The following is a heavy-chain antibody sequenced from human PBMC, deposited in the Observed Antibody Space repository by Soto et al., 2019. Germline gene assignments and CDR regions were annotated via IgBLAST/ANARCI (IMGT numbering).Heavy chain of an antibody. D-gene: IGHD2-15*01. CDR3: AKETYSGPLDY. CDR1: GFTFSSYG. V-gene: IGHV3-30*18. CDR2: ISYDGSNK. J-gene: IGHJ4*02. Sequence: QVQLVESGGGVVQPGRSLRLSCAASGFTFSSYGIHWVRQAPGKGLEWVAVISYDGSNKYYADSVKGRFTISRDNSKNTLYLQMNRLRAEDTAVYHCAKETYSGPLDYWGQGTLVTVSS.